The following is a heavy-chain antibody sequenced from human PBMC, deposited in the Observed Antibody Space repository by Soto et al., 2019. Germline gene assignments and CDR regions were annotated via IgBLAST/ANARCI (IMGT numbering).Heavy chain of an antibody. CDR1: GGSISSYY. CDR3: ARGGGSPDY. D-gene: IGHD1-26*01. V-gene: IGHV4-59*08. CDR2: IYYTGSA. J-gene: IGHJ4*02. Sequence: QVQLQESGPGLVKPSETLSLTCTVSGGSISSYYWSWIRQPPGKGLEWIGYIYYTGSATYNPSLKSRVTIAVDASKTQFSLKLSSVTAAATAVYYCARGGGSPDYWGQGTLVTVSS.